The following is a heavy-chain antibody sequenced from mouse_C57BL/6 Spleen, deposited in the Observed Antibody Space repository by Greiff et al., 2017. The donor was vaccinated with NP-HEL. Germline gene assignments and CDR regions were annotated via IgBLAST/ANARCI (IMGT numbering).Heavy chain of an antibody. Sequence: QVQLKESGPELVKPGASVKISCKASGYAFSSSWMNWVKQRPGKGLEWIGRIYPGDGDTNYNGKFKGKATLTADKSSSTAYMQLSSLTSEDSAVYFCARWLLRPYAMDYWGQGTSVTVSS. J-gene: IGHJ4*01. CDR2: IYPGDGDT. V-gene: IGHV1-82*01. D-gene: IGHD2-3*01. CDR3: ARWLLRPYAMDY. CDR1: GYAFSSSW.